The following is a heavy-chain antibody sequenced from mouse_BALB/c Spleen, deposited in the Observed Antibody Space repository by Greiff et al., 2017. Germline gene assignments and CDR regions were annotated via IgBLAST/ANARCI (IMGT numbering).Heavy chain of an antibody. J-gene: IGHJ4*01. Sequence: EVHLVESGGGLVQPGGSRKLSCAASGFTFSSFGMHWVRQAPEKGLEWVAYISSGSSTIYYADTVKGRFTISRDNPKNTLFLQMTSLRSEDTAMYYCARRGYDRGYYAMDYWGQGTSVTVSS. D-gene: IGHD2-2*01. V-gene: IGHV5-17*02. CDR3: ARRGYDRGYYAMDY. CDR2: ISSGSSTI. CDR1: GFTFSSFG.